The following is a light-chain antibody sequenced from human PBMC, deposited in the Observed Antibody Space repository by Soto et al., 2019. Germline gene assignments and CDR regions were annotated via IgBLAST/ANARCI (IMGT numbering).Light chain of an antibody. J-gene: IGLJ3*02. CDR1: SSNIGVNA. CDR2: SDN. V-gene: IGLV1-44*01. Sequence: QSVLTQPPSASGTPGQRVTISCSGRSSNIGVNAVNWYQQLPGTAPKLLMYSDNQRPSGVPDRFSGSKSGTSASLAISGLQSEDEADYYCALWDDSLNRWVFGGGTKLTVL. CDR3: ALWDDSLNRWV.